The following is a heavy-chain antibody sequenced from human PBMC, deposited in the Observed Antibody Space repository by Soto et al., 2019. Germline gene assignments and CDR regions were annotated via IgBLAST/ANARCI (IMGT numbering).Heavy chain of an antibody. Sequence: GGPLRLSCAASGFTFSSYSMNWVRQAPGKGLEWVSSISSSSSYIYYADSVKGRFTISRDNAKNSLYLQMNSLRAEDTAVYYCARDDYYDSSGYLAPLDYWGQGTLVTVSS. CDR3: ARDDYYDSSGYLAPLDY. D-gene: IGHD3-22*01. J-gene: IGHJ4*02. V-gene: IGHV3-21*01. CDR1: GFTFSSYS. CDR2: ISSSSSYI.